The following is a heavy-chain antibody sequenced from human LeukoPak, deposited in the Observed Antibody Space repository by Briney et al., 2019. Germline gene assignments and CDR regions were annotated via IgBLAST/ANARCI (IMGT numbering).Heavy chain of an antibody. CDR1: GFTVSTNY. J-gene: IGHJ4*02. CDR3: ARVVVVAATTLTYFDY. V-gene: IGHV3-53*01. Sequence: GGSLRLSCAASGFTVSTNYMSWVRQAPGKGLEWVSVIYSGGSTYYADSVKGRFTISRDNSKNTLYLQMNSLGAEDTAVYYCARVVVVAATTLTYFDYWGQGTLVTVSS. D-gene: IGHD2-15*01. CDR2: IYSGGST.